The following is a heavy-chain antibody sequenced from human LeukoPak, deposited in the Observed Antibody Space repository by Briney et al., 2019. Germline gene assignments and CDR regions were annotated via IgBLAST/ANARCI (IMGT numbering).Heavy chain of an antibody. CDR1: GYTFTSYD. J-gene: IGHJ5*02. CDR2: MNPNSGNT. D-gene: IGHD1-26*01. CDR3: ARGNSVGDNAWWFDP. V-gene: IGHV1-8*01. Sequence: ASVKVSCKASGYTFTSYDINWVRQATGQGLEWMGWMNPNSGNTGYAQKFQGRVTMTRDMSTSTDYMELSSLRSEDTAIYYCARGNSVGDNAWWFDPWGQGTLVTVSS.